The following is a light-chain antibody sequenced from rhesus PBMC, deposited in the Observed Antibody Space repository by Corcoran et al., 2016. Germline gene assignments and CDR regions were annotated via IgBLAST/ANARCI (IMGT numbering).Light chain of an antibody. CDR1: SSDIGGYKY. J-gene: IGLJ1*01. V-gene: IGLV2-32*01. CDR3: CSYESTYPYV. Sequence: QAALTQPRSVSGSPGQSVTISCTGSSSDIGGYKYVSWYQQRPGTAPKLMIYEVSERPSGVSDRFSASKSGTTASLTISGLQSEDEADYYCCSYESTYPYVFGTGTRLTVL. CDR2: EVS.